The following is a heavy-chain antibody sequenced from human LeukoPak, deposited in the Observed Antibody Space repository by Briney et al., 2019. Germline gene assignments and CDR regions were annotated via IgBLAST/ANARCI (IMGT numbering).Heavy chain of an antibody. V-gene: IGHV3-15*07. Sequence: GGSLRLSCAASGFTFTNAWMNWVRQAPGKGLEWVGRIKSKTDGGTTDYAAPVKGRFTISRDDSKNTLYLQMNSPKTEDTAVYYCTTTPTKYYDFWSAYNDYWGQGTLVTV. CDR1: GFTFTNAW. J-gene: IGHJ4*02. CDR3: TTTPTKYYDFWSAYNDY. CDR2: IKSKTDGGTT. D-gene: IGHD3-3*01.